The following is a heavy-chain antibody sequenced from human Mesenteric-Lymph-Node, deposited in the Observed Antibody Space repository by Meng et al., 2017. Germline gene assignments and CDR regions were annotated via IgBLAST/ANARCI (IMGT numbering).Heavy chain of an antibody. J-gene: IGHJ4*02. CDR2: ISGNSKTI. D-gene: IGHD6-13*01. V-gene: IGHV3-21*01. Sequence: GGSLRLSCAASGFTFTNYAMNWVRQAPGKGLEWVSSISGNSKTIYYADSVKGRFTISRDNAKNSLFLQMDSLRAEDTAVYYCARGTIIAAAGYDYWGQGTMVTVSS. CDR3: ARGTIIAAAGYDY. CDR1: GFTFTNYA.